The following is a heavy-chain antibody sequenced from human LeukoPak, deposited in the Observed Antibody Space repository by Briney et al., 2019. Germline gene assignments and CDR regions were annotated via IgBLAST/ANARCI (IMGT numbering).Heavy chain of an antibody. CDR3: AEGGWSHGF. CDR2: IHSSGST. Sequence: SETLSLTCTVSGGSISGHYWSWIRQPPGRRLEWIGYIHSSGSTNYNSSLASRLTISVDTSNNQFSLRLNSVTVADTAVYYCAEGGWSHGFWGRGTQVTVSS. CDR1: GGSISGHY. J-gene: IGHJ4*02. V-gene: IGHV4-59*08. D-gene: IGHD6-19*01.